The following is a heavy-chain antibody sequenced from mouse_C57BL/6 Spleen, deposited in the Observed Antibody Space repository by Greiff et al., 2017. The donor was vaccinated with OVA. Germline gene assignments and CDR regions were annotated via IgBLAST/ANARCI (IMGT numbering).Heavy chain of an antibody. CDR3: ARYYGSRYWYFDV. CDR1: GYAFSSSW. V-gene: IGHV1-82*01. J-gene: IGHJ1*03. CDR2: IYPGDGDT. Sequence: VMLVESGPELVKPGASVKISCKASGYAFSSSWMNWVKQRPGKGLEWIGRIYPGDGDTNYNGKFKGKATLTADKSSSTAYMQLSSLTSEDSAVYFCARYYGSRYWYFDVWGTGTTVTVSS. D-gene: IGHD1-1*01.